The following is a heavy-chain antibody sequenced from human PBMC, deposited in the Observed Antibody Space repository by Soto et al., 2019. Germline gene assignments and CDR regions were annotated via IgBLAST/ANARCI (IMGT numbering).Heavy chain of an antibody. CDR1: GYTFTDYA. V-gene: IGHV1-3*01. D-gene: IGHD5-18*01. J-gene: IGHJ4*02. Sequence: HVELVQSGADVKKPGASVTISCKASGYTFTDYALHWVRQAPGQRLEWMGWMNAGVGNTLYSQKCQGRITITTDTAATTAYMELNSLKSEDTAIYYCARDTGYTFGSLNYWGPGTLVTVSS. CDR2: MNAGVGNT. CDR3: ARDTGYTFGSLNY.